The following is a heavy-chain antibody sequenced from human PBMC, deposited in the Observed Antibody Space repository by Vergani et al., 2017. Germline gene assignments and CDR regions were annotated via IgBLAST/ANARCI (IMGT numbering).Heavy chain of an antibody. Sequence: QVQLQESGPGLVKPSETLSLTCTVSGGSISSYYWSWIRQPPGKGLEWIGYIYYSGSTNYNPSLKSRVTISVDTSKNQFSLKLSSVTAADTAVYYCARDGWKEVYWXFDLWGRGTLVTVSS. J-gene: IGHJ2*01. D-gene: IGHD1-1*01. CDR1: GGSISSYY. V-gene: IGHV4-59*01. CDR2: IYYSGST. CDR3: ARDGWKEVYWXFDL.